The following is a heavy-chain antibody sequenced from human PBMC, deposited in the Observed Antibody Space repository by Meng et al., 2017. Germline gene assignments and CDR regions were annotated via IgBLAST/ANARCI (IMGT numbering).Heavy chain of an antibody. J-gene: IGHJ5*02. V-gene: IGHV3-30*01. CDR2: ISYDGSNK. D-gene: IGHD2-2*02. Sequence: VHLVESGGGGVQPGRSLRLSCAASGFTFSSYAMHWVRQAPGKGLEWVAVISYDGSNKYYADSVKGRFTISRDNSKNTLYLQMNSLRAEDTAVYYCARELYLAEFDPWGQGTLVTVSS. CDR3: ARELYLAEFDP. CDR1: GFTFSSYA.